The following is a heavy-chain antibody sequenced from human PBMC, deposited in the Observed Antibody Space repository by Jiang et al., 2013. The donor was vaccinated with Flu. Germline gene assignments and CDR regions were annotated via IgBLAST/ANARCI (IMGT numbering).Heavy chain of an antibody. V-gene: IGHV1-3*01. CDR1: GYHFLRYA. Sequence: SGAEVKKPGASVKVSCTASGYHFLRYAMHWVRQAPGQRPEWMGWINAGNDNTKYSQKFQDRLSITRDTSATTVYMELRSLRSEDTAVYYCSRGEVLTGHSDFWGQGTLVTVSS. D-gene: IGHD1-1*01. CDR3: SRGEVLTGHSDF. CDR2: INAGNDNT. J-gene: IGHJ4*02.